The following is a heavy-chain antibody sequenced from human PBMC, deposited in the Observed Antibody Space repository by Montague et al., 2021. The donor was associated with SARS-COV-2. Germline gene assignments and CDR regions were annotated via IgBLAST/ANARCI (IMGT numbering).Heavy chain of an antibody. V-gene: IGHV4-4*07. CDR1: GGSINYYY. J-gene: IGHJ4*02. CDR3: ARGDHPTTASWYFFDS. CDR2: IYSSGNT. D-gene: IGHD6-13*01. Sequence: SETLSLTCTVSGGSINYYYWHWLRQSAGKGLEWIGRIYSSGNTNSNPSLESRVIVSVDPSQNQLSLKLNSVTAADTAVYYCARGDHPTTASWYFFDSWGQGALVTVSS.